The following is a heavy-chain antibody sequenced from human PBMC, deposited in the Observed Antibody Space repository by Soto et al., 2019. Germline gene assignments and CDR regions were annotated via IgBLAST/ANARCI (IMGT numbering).Heavy chain of an antibody. D-gene: IGHD1-26*01. CDR2: IWSDGRSE. J-gene: IGHJ4*02. Sequence: PGGSLRLSCVASGFSFSSYDMHWVRQAPGKGLEWVAIIWSDGRSESYSDSVKGRFTISRDNSKNTLYLQMNSLRADDTAVYYCTRGAYSGTYGTIDYWGQGTLVTVSS. CDR1: GFSFSSYD. CDR3: TRGAYSGTYGTIDY. V-gene: IGHV3-33*01.